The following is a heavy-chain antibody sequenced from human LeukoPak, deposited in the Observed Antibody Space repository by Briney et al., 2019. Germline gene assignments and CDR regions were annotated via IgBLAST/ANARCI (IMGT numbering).Heavy chain of an antibody. V-gene: IGHV4-59*01. D-gene: IGHD3-10*01. CDR2: IYYSGST. J-gene: IGHJ6*02. CDR3: AREDRYYGSGTYYSYGMDV. CDR1: GGSITSYY. Sequence: SETLSLTCTVSGGSITSYYWSWIRQPPGKGLEWIGYIYYSGSTNYNPSLTSRVTISVDTSKNQFSPKLSSVTAADTAVYYCAREDRYYGSGTYYSYGMDVWGQGTTVTVSS.